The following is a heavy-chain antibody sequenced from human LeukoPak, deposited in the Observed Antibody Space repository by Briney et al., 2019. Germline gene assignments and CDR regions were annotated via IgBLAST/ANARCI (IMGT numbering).Heavy chain of an antibody. CDR2: INSDGSST. V-gene: IGHV3-74*01. J-gene: IGHJ4*02. CDR1: GFTFSSYA. CDR3: ASSKGAPGYSYGSPLDY. Sequence: AGGSLRLSCAASGFTFSSYAMSWVRQAPGKGLVWVSRINSDGSSTSYADSVKGRFTISRDNAKNTLYLQMNSLRAEDTAVYYCASSKGAPGYSYGSPLDYWGQGTLVTVSS. D-gene: IGHD5-18*01.